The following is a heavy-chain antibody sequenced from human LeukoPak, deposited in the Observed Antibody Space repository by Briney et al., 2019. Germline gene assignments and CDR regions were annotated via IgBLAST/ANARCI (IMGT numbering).Heavy chain of an antibody. D-gene: IGHD3-10*01. Sequence: GGSLRLSCAASGFTFSSYAMSWVRQAPGKGLEWVSVISDSDGSAYYADSVQGRFTISRDNSKNTLYLQMNSLRAEDTAVYYCAKDFSARGVAGSLGSWGQGTLVTVSS. CDR2: ISDSDGSA. V-gene: IGHV3-23*01. CDR3: AKDFSARGVAGSLGS. CDR1: GFTFSSYA. J-gene: IGHJ4*02.